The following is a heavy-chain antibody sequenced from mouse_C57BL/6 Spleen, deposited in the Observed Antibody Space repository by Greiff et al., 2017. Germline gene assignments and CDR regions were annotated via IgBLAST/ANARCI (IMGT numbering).Heavy chain of an antibody. V-gene: IGHV1-64*01. Sequence: VQLQQPGAELVKPGASVKLSCKASGYTFTSYWMHWVKQRPGQGLEWIGMIHTNSGSTNYNEKFKSKATLTVDKSSSTAYMQLSSLTSEDSAVYYCAKGEYGNYDFDYWGQGTTLTVSS. D-gene: IGHD2-1*01. CDR2: IHTNSGST. CDR3: AKGEYGNYDFDY. CDR1: GYTFTSYW. J-gene: IGHJ2*01.